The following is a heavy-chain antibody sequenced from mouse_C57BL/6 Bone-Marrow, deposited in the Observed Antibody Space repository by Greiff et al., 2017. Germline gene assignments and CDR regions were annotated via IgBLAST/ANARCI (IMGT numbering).Heavy chain of an antibody. CDR2: LDPSDSYT. Sequence: QVQLQQPGAELVMPGASVKLSCKASGYTFTSYWMHWVKQRPGQGLEWIGELDPSDSYTNYTQKFKGKSTLTVDKSSSTAYMQLSSLTSEDSAVYYCARGYGLFDYWGQGTTLTVSS. CDR3: ARGYGLFDY. V-gene: IGHV1-69*01. CDR1: GYTFTSYW. D-gene: IGHD2-2*01. J-gene: IGHJ2*01.